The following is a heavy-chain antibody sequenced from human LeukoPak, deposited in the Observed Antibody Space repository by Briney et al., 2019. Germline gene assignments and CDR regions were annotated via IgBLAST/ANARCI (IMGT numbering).Heavy chain of an antibody. Sequence: KPSETLSLTCTVSGGSISSSSYYWGWIRQPPGKGLEWIGSIYYSGSTYYNPSLKSRVTISVDTSKNQFSLKLSSVTAADTAVYYCARRYCGSTSCYNWFDPWGQGTLVTVSS. CDR3: ARRYCGSTSCYNWFDP. J-gene: IGHJ5*02. CDR2: IYYSGST. CDR1: GGSISSSSYY. V-gene: IGHV4-39*07. D-gene: IGHD2-2*01.